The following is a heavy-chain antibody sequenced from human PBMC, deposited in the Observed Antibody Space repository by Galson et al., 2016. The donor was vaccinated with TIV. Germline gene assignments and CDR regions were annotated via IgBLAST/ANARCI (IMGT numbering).Heavy chain of an antibody. CDR2: ISDGGNT. CDR3: ARDRVVDATYYYYYFGLDV. D-gene: IGHD2-15*01. CDR1: GLSVNINY. J-gene: IGHJ6*02. V-gene: IGHV3-66*02. Sequence: SLRLSCAASGLSVNINYMTWVRQAPGKGLEWVSLISDGGNTYYADSVRGRFTISRDTSKNTLYLQMKSLRVEDTAVYFCARDRVVDATYYYYYFGLDVWGQGTAVTVS.